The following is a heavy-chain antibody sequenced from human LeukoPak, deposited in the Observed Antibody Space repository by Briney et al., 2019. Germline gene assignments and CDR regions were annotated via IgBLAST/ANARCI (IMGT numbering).Heavy chain of an antibody. J-gene: IGHJ4*02. Sequence: PSETLSLTCTVSGGSISSSSCYWGWIRQPPGKGLEWIGSIYYSGSTYYNPSLKSRVTISVDTSKNQFSLKLSSVTAADTAVYYCARHPLYRNIAVAGTVDYWGQGTLVTVSS. CDR3: ARHPLYRNIAVAGTVDY. V-gene: IGHV4-39*01. CDR1: GGSISSSSCY. CDR2: IYYSGST. D-gene: IGHD6-19*01.